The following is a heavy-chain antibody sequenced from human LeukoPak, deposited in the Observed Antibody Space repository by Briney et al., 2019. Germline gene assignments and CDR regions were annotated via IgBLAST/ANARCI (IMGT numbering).Heavy chain of an antibody. V-gene: IGHV4-59*12. Sequence: SETLSLTCTVSGGSISTYYWSWIRQPPGKGLEWIGYIYYSGSTNYNPSLKSRVTISVDTSKNQFSLKLSSVTAADTAVYYCARVAFGGNSGVDYWGQGTLVTVSS. CDR1: GGSISTYY. D-gene: IGHD4-23*01. CDR2: IYYSGST. J-gene: IGHJ4*02. CDR3: ARVAFGGNSGVDY.